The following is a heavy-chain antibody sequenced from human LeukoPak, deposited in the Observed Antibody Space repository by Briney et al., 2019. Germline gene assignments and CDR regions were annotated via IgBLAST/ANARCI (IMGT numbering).Heavy chain of an antibody. Sequence: GGSLRLSCAASGFTFSDYYMSWIRQAPGKGLEWVSYISSSSSTIYYADSVKGRFTISRDNAKNSLYLQMNSLRAEGTAVYYCARDPDTAMDIFYYGMDVWGQGTTVTVSS. V-gene: IGHV3-11*01. J-gene: IGHJ6*02. CDR2: ISSSSSTI. CDR1: GFTFSDYY. CDR3: ARDPDTAMDIFYYGMDV. D-gene: IGHD5-18*01.